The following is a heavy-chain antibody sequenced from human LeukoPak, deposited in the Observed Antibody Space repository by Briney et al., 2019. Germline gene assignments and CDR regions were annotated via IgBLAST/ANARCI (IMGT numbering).Heavy chain of an antibody. D-gene: IGHD1-1*01. CDR3: ARDLTTGTTGGGY. CDR2: IIPIFGTA. V-gene: IGHV1-69*13. CDR1: GGTFSSYA. Sequence: SVKVSCKASGGTFSSYAISWVRQAPGQGLEWMGGIIPIFGTANYAQKFQGRVTITADESTSTAYMELSSLRSEDTAVYYCARDLTTGTTGGGYWGQGTLVTISS. J-gene: IGHJ4*02.